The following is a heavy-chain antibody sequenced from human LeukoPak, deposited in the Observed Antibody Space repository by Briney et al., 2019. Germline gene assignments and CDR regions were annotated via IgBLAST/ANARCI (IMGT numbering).Heavy chain of an antibody. J-gene: IGHJ4*02. D-gene: IGHD6-19*01. Sequence: MASETLSLTGTGSGGTISSSRYYWGSIRQPPGKGLELIGSSYYSGSTYYNPSLKSRATISADTSTNLFLLKLSSVTAADTAVYYCARVYSSGWFDYWGQGTLVTVSS. CDR1: GGTISSSRYY. CDR3: ARVYSSGWFDY. V-gene: IGHV4-39*01. CDR2: SYYSGST.